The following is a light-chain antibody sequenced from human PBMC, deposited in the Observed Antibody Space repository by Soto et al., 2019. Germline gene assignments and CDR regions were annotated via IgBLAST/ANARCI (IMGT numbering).Light chain of an antibody. CDR1: QSVSSN. V-gene: IGKV3-15*01. CDR3: QQYNNWWT. CDR2: GAS. Sequence: EIVMTQSPATLSLSPGERATLSCRVSQSVSSNLAWYQQKPGQAPRLLIYGASTRATGIPARFSGSGSGTEFTLTISSLQSEDFAVYYCQQYNNWWTFGQGTKVDIK. J-gene: IGKJ1*01.